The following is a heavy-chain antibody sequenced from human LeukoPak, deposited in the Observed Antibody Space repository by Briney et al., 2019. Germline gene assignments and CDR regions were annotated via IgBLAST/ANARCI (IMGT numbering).Heavy chain of an antibody. CDR1: GGSISSYY. CDR2: IYYSGST. CDR3: ARLTRYYYDSGNYYRPNWFDP. J-gene: IGHJ5*02. D-gene: IGHD3-10*01. V-gene: IGHV4-59*01. Sequence: SETLSLTCTVSGGSISSYYWSWIRQPPGKGLEWIGYIYYSGSTNYNPSLKSRVTISVDTSKNQFSLKMSSVTAADTAVYFCARLTRYYYDSGNYYRPNWFDPWGQGTLVTVSS.